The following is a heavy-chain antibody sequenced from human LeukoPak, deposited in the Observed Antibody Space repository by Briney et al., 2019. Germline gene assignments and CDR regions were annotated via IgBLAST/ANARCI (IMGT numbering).Heavy chain of an antibody. Sequence: SGGSLRLSCVASGFTFSTYWMHWVRQAPGKGLLWVSRLSGDGSSTKYADSLKGRFTISRDNSKNTLYLQMNSLRPEDTAVYYCAKVAGWDLFKDAFDIWGQGTMVIVSS. CDR1: GFTFSTYW. V-gene: IGHV3-74*03. D-gene: IGHD3-10*01. J-gene: IGHJ3*02. CDR2: LSGDGSST. CDR3: AKVAGWDLFKDAFDI.